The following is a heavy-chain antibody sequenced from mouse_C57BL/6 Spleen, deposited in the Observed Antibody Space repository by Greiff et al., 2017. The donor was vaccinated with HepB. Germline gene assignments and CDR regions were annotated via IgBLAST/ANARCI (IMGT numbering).Heavy chain of an antibody. CDR2: FYPGSGSI. CDR3: ARHELGRGAMDY. Sequence: VQLVESGAELVKPGASVKLSCTASGYTFTEYTIHWVKQRSGQGLEWIGWFYPGSGSIKYNEKFKDKATLTADKSSSTVYMELSRLTSEDSAVYFCARHELGRGAMDYWGQGTSVTVSS. D-gene: IGHD4-1*01. V-gene: IGHV1-62-2*01. CDR1: GYTFTEYT. J-gene: IGHJ4*01.